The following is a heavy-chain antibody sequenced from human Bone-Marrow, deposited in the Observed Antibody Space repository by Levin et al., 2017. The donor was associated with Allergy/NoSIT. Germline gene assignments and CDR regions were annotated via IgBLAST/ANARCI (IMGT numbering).Heavy chain of an antibody. CDR2: ISAYNGNT. CDR1: GYTFTSYG. Sequence: ASVKVSCKASGYTFTSYGISWVRQAPGQGLEWMGWISAYNGNTNYAQKLQGRVTMTTDTSTSTAYMELRSLRSDDTAVYYCARGRPQAVAGSYYFDYWGQGTLVTVSS. D-gene: IGHD6-19*01. CDR3: ARGRPQAVAGSYYFDY. V-gene: IGHV1-18*01. J-gene: IGHJ4*02.